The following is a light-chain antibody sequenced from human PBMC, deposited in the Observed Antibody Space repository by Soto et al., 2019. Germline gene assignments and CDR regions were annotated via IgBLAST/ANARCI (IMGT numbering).Light chain of an antibody. Sequence: QAVVTQEPSLTVSPGGTVTLTCGSSTGAVTSGHYPYWFQQKPGQAPRTLIYDTSNKHSWTPARFSGSLLGGKAALTLSGAQPEDEADYYCFLSYSGARRVFGTGTKLTVL. CDR2: DTS. CDR3: FLSYSGARRV. CDR1: TGAVTSGHY. J-gene: IGLJ1*01. V-gene: IGLV7-46*01.